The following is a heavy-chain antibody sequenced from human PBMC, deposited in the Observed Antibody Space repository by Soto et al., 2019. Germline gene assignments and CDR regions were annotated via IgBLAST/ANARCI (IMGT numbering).Heavy chain of an antibody. D-gene: IGHD6-13*01. CDR3: AKIRSIAAAFSDY. J-gene: IGHJ4*02. V-gene: IGHV3-23*01. CDR2: ISVTGAST. CDR1: GLTFSGSA. Sequence: GGSLRLSCAASGLTFSGSAMSWVRQAPGKGLEWVSSISVTGASTYYADSVQGRFTVSRDNSKDTFFLEMNSLRAEDTAVYFCAKIRSIAAAFSDYWGQGTLVAVSS.